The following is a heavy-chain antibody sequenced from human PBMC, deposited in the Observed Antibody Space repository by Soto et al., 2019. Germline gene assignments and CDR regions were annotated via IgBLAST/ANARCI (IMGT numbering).Heavy chain of an antibody. CDR2: IYYSGSA. V-gene: IGHV4-39*01. CDR1: GGSISSSSYY. J-gene: IGHJ4*02. CDR3: ARHVAGYSSGLDY. Sequence: SETLSLTCTVSGGSISSSSYYWGWIRQPPGKGLEWIGSIYYSGSAYYNPSLKSRVTISVDTSKNQFSLKLSSVTAADTAVYYCARHVAGYSSGLDYWGQGTLVTVSS. D-gene: IGHD6-19*01.